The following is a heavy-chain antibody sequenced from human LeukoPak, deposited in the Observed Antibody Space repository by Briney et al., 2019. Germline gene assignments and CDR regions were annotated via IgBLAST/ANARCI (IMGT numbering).Heavy chain of an antibody. Sequence: GGSPRLSCAASGFTFSDYYMSWIRQAPGKGLEWVSYISSSGSTIYYADSVKGRFTISRDNAKNSLYLQMNSLRAEDTAVYYCARAGTEGSSGYWFDLAAFDIWGQGTMVTVSS. V-gene: IGHV3-11*01. CDR3: ARAGTEGSSGYWFDLAAFDI. J-gene: IGHJ3*02. CDR1: GFTFSDYY. CDR2: ISSSGSTI. D-gene: IGHD3-22*01.